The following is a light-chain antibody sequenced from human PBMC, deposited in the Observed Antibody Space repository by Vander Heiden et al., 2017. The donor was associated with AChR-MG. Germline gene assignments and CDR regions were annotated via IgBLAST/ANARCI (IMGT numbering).Light chain of an antibody. CDR2: GNS. V-gene: IGLV1-40*01. Sequence: QSVLTQPPSAAGAPGQRVTLACTGSSSNIGAGYDVHWYQQLPGTAPKLLIYGNSNRPSGVPDRFSGSKSGTSASLAITGLQAEDEADYYCQSYDSSLSGVFGGGTKLTVL. CDR1: SSNIGAGYD. J-gene: IGLJ3*02. CDR3: QSYDSSLSGV.